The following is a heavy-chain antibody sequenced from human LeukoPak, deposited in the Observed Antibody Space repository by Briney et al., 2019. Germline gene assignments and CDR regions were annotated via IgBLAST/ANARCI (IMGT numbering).Heavy chain of an antibody. J-gene: IGHJ4*02. D-gene: IGHD2-15*01. CDR1: GGSFSGYY. CDR2: INHSGST. Sequence: SETLSLTCAVYGGSFSGYYWSWLRQPPGRGLEWIGEINHSGSTNYNPSLNSRLTISIDTSKNQLSLKLSSVTAADTAVYYCARGLGCSGGSCTLKFDYWGQGTLVTVSS. CDR3: ARGLGCSGGSCTLKFDY. V-gene: IGHV4-34*01.